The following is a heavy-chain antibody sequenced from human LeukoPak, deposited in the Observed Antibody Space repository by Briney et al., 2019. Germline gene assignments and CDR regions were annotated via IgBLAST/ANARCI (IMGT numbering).Heavy chain of an antibody. D-gene: IGHD3-22*01. V-gene: IGHV1-18*01. CDR3: ARVPNYYYDSSGHYYFDY. CDR1: GYTFTSYG. J-gene: IGHJ4*02. Sequence: VASVKVSCKASGYTFTSYGISWVRQAPGQGLEWMGWISAYNGNTSYAQKLQGRVTMTTDTSTSTAYMELRSLRSDDTAVYYCARVPNYYYDSSGHYYFDYWGQGTLVTVSS. CDR2: ISAYNGNT.